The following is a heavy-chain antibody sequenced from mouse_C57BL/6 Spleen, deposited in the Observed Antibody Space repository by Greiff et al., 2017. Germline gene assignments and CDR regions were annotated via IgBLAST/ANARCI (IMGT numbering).Heavy chain of an antibody. D-gene: IGHD3-2*01. J-gene: IGHJ3*01. CDR3: ARADSSGDAAY. V-gene: IGHV14-3*01. CDR2: IDPANGNT. Sequence: VQLQQSVAELVRPGASVKLSCTASGFTIKNTYMHWVKQRPEQGLEWIGRIDPANGNTKYAPKFKGKATITADTSSNTAYLQLSSLTSEDTANYCCARADSSGDAAYWGQGTLVTVSA. CDR1: GFTIKNTY.